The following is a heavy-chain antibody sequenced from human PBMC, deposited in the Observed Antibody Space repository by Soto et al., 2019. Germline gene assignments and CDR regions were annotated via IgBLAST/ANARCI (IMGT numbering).Heavy chain of an antibody. CDR1: GFTFSSYA. D-gene: IGHD3-22*01. CDR2: ITGSGVMT. CDR3: AKDYYDSSGSRYFYALAV. V-gene: IGHV3-23*01. J-gene: IGHJ6*02. Sequence: GGSLRLSCAASGFTFSSYAMSWVRQAPGKGLEWVSGITGSGVMTYYGDSVRGRFTISRDNSKNTLYLQMNSLRAEDTAVYYSAKDYYDSSGSRYFYALAVWGQGTTVTVSS.